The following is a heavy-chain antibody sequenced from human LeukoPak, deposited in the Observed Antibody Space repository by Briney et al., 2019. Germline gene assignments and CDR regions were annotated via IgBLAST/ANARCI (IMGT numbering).Heavy chain of an antibody. V-gene: IGHV3-7*04. CDR2: IKEDGSEK. CDR3: ARGTGGDN. J-gene: IGHJ4*02. CDR1: GFTFSSYW. D-gene: IGHD1-1*01. Sequence: PGGSLRLSCAASGFTFSSYWMTWVRQAPGKGLEWVANIKEDGSEKHHVDSVKGRFTISRDNSKNSLYLQMNSLRAEDTAVYYCARGTGGDNWGQGALVTVSS.